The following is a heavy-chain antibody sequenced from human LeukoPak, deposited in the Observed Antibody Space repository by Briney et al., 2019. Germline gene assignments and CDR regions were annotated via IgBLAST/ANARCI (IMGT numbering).Heavy chain of an antibody. CDR2: INPTGGST. J-gene: IGHJ4*02. Sequence: GASVKVSCKASGYTFPSYFMHWVRQAPGQGLEWMGIINPTGGSTTYAQEFQGRVTMTRDTSTSTVYMELSSLRSDDTAVYYCARTAARRFDYRGQGTLVTVSS. V-gene: IGHV1-46*01. CDR1: GYTFPSYF. CDR3: ARTAARRFDY. D-gene: IGHD6-6*01.